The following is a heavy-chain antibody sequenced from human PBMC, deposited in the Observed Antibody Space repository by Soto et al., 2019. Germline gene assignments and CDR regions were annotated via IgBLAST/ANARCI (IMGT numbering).Heavy chain of an antibody. V-gene: IGHV3-23*01. J-gene: IGHJ4*02. D-gene: IGHD3-3*01. CDR2: ISGSGGST. Sequence: GGSLRLSCAASGFTFSSYAMSWVRQAPGKGLEWVSAISGSGGSTYYADSVKGRFTISRDNSKNTLYLQMNSLRAEDTAVYYCANFYDFWSLTPPKGHTSTSYYFDYWGQGTLVTVSS. CDR3: ANFYDFWSLTPPKGHTSTSYYFDY. CDR1: GFTFSSYA.